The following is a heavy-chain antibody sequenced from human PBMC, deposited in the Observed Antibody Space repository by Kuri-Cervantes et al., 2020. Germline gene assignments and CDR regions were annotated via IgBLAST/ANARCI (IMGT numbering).Heavy chain of an antibody. J-gene: IGHJ4*02. CDR2: NNPNNYNT. D-gene: IGHD3-22*01. CDR1: GYTFSIYA. Sequence: SVPVSCKASGYTFSIYAITWVRQAPGQGLEWMGWNNPNNYNTNHAQILQGRVTLTTDTSKSTAYMELRSLRSDDTAVYYCATSPMDRSGYYPDYWGQGTLVTVSS. CDR3: ATSPMDRSGYYPDY. V-gene: IGHV1-18*01.